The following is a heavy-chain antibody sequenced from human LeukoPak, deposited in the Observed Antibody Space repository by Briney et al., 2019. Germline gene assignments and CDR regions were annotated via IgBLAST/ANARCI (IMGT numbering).Heavy chain of an antibody. Sequence: GESLKISCKGSGYSFTSYWIGWVHQMPGKGLEWMGIIYPGDSDTRYSPSFQGQVTISADKSISTAYLQWSSLKASDTAMYYCARDGSSGYYPPPHPFDPWGQGTLVTVSS. D-gene: IGHD3-22*01. CDR1: GYSFTSYW. J-gene: IGHJ5*02. CDR3: ARDGSSGYYPPPHPFDP. V-gene: IGHV5-51*07. CDR2: IYPGDSDT.